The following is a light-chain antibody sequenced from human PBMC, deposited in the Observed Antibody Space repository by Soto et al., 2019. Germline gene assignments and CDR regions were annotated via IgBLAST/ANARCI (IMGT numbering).Light chain of an antibody. CDR1: SSDVGGYNY. V-gene: IGLV2-14*01. CDR2: EVS. J-gene: IGLJ1*01. CDR3: GSYTSSRAYV. Sequence: QSALTQPASVYGSPGQSITISCTGTSSDVGGYNYVSCYQQQSGKAPKLMIHEVSNRTSGVSSRFPGSKSGNTASLTISGLQAEDEADYYCGSYTSSRAYVFGTGTKVTVL.